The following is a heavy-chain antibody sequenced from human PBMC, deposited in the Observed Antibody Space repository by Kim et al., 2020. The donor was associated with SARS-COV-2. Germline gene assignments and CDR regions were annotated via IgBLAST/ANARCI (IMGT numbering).Heavy chain of an antibody. D-gene: IGHD1-26*01. CDR3: ARTVLDGSYLYYFDY. CDR1: GFTVSSNY. Sequence: GGSLRLSCAASGFTVSSNYMSWVRQAPGKGLEWVSVIYSGGSTYYADSVKGRFTISRDNSKNTLYLQMNSLRAEDTAVYYCARTVLDGSYLYYFDYWGQGTLVTVSS. CDR2: IYSGGST. V-gene: IGHV3-53*01. J-gene: IGHJ4*02.